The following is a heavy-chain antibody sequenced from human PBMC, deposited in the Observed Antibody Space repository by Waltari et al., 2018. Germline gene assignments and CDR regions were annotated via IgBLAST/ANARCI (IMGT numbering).Heavy chain of an antibody. Sequence: EVQLVESGGGLVQPGGSLRLSCAASGFTFSSYEMIWVRQDPGRGLVWVSYIGCSGCTLYHAASVQRRSATARDTAKDSVYLPRNSLRAEDTVVYYCVRVDMSTGFELFDYWGQGTLLTVSS. CDR3: VRVDMSTGFELFDY. D-gene: IGHD5-12*01. CDR2: IGCSGCTL. CDR1: GFTFSSYE. V-gene: IGHV3-48*03. J-gene: IGHJ4*02.